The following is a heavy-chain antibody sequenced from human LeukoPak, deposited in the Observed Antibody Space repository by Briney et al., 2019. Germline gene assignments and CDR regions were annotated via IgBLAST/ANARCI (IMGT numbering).Heavy chain of an antibody. D-gene: IGHD5-12*01. CDR3: ARPESGDVVATTLDS. Sequence: QAGGSLRLSCAASGFTFSGYAMHWVRQAPGKGLEWVAVIWYDGSNKYYADSVKGRFTISRDNSKSTLYLQMNSMRADDTAVYFCARPESGDVVATTLDSWGQGTLVTVSS. V-gene: IGHV3-33*08. CDR2: IWYDGSNK. CDR1: GFTFSGYA. J-gene: IGHJ4*02.